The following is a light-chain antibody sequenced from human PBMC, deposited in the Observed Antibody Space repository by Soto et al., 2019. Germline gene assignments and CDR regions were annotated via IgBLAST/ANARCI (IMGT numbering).Light chain of an antibody. V-gene: IGKV4-1*01. CDR3: QQYYNTPYT. J-gene: IGKJ2*01. Sequence: DIVMTQSPDLAVSLGERATVNCKSSQSVLYSSNNKNYLAWYQQKPGQPPKLLIYWASTRESGVPDRFSGSGSGRDFTLTISSLQAEDGAVYYCQQYYNTPYTFGQGTKLEIK. CDR2: WAS. CDR1: QSVLYSSNNKNY.